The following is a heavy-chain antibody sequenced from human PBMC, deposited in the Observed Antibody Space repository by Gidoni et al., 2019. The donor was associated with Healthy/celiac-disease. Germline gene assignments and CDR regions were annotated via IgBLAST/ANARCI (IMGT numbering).Heavy chain of an antibody. CDR3: ARDGSGSYERDYYYRMDV. J-gene: IGHJ6*02. CDR2: ISTYNCNT. CDR1: CYTYTSYG. D-gene: IGHD3-10*01. Sequence: QVQLVQSGAEVTKPAASVKVSCKASCYTYTSYGISWVRRAPGPGLEWTGWISTYNCNTTYAQKLQGRVTMTTDTSTSTAYMELRSLRSYDTAVYYCARDGSGSYERDYYYRMDVWGQGPTVAVSS. V-gene: IGHV1-18*01.